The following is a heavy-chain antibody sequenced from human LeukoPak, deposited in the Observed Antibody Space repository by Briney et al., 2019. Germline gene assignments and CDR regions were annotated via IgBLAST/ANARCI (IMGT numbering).Heavy chain of an antibody. V-gene: IGHV4-30-4*07. D-gene: IGHD3-16*02. CDR1: GGSISSGGYS. Sequence: SQTLSLTCAISGGSISSGGYSWTWIRQPPGKGLEWIGYIYYTGSTYNNPSLKSRVTISIDTSKNQFSLKLTSVTAADTAVYYCARISSVWMKDYYYYLDVWGKGTTVAVSS. J-gene: IGHJ6*03. CDR2: IYYTGST. CDR3: ARISSVWMKDYYYYLDV.